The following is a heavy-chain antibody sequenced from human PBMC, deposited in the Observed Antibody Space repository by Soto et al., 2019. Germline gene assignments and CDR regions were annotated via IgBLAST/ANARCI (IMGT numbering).Heavy chain of an antibody. J-gene: IGHJ4*02. D-gene: IGHD4-4*01. CDR1: GGTSSSYA. CDR3: ASVGTPVNGRFDF. Sequence: QVQVVQSGAEVKKPGSSGRVSCKASGGTSSSYAITWMRKAPGQGLEWMGGISPILVTTAYAQKFQGRVTFTADESTSTVYMELSSLTSEDTAVYYCASVGTPVNGRFDFWGQGTLVTVSS. V-gene: IGHV1-69*01. CDR2: ISPILVTT.